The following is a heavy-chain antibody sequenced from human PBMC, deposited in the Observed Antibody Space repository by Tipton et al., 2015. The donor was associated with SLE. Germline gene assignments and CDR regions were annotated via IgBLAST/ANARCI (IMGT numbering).Heavy chain of an antibody. J-gene: IGHJ3*02. D-gene: IGHD3-10*01. V-gene: IGHV1-69*01. CDR1: GGTFSSYA. CDR3: ARRMVRGVMFAFDI. Sequence: QLVQSGPEVKKPGSSVKVSCKASGGTFSSYAISWVRQAPGQGLEWMGGIIPIFGTANYAQKFQGRVTITADESTSTAYMELSSLRSEDTAVYYCARRMVRGVMFAFDIWGQGTMVTVSS. CDR2: IIPIFGTA.